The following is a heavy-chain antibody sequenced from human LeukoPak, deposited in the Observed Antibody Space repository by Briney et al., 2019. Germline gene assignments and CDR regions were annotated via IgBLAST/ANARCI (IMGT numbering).Heavy chain of an antibody. V-gene: IGHV3-48*01. D-gene: IGHD3-3*01. J-gene: IGHJ3*02. CDR1: GFTFSTYS. CDR2: ISSSSSTK. CDR3: ATGVGITIFGVVINAFDI. Sequence: GGSLRLSCAASGFTFSTYSMNWVRQAPGKGLEWVSYISSSSSTKYYADSVKSRFTISRDNAKKSLYLQMNSLRAEDTAVYYCATGVGITIFGVVINAFDIWGQGTLVTVSS.